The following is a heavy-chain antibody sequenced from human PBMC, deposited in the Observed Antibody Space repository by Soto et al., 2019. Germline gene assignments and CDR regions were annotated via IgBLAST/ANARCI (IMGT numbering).Heavy chain of an antibody. CDR2: TYSGGGT. D-gene: IGHD5-18*01. CDR1: GVTVGNNY. Sequence: EVRLVESGGGLVQPGGSLRLSCAASGVTVGNNYMSWVRQAPGKGLEWVSVTYSGGGTRYADSVKGRFTMSRDRTKNTVYLKMDSLRAEDTAVYFCARNVPVTALGYWGQGSLVTVSS. V-gene: IGHV3-66*01. J-gene: IGHJ4*02. CDR3: ARNVPVTALGY.